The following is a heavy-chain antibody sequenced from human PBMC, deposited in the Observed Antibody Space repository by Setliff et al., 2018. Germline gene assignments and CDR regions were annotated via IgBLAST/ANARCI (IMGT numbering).Heavy chain of an antibody. J-gene: IGHJ5*02. V-gene: IGHV4-61*02. D-gene: IGHD1-20*01. Sequence: SETLSLTCTVSGDSITSGSVYWSWIRQPTGKGLEWIGRIFPTGTTNYNPDLKSRVTMSVDTSKKRFSLMLRSVTAADTAIYYCARYNSSAACFDLWGPGTLVTVS. CDR2: IFPTGTT. CDR1: GDSITSGSVY. CDR3: ARYNSSAACFDL.